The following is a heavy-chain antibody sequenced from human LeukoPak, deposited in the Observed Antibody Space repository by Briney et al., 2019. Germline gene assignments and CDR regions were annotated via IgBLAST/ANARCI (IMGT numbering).Heavy chain of an antibody. Sequence: GASVKVSCKGSGYTFIGYYMPWVRQAPGQGVEWMGWINPDSGATNYAQKFQGRVTMTRDTSITTAYMELSRLRSDDTAVYYCARDWGYDTFYFDYWGQGTLVTVSS. CDR1: GYTFIGYY. D-gene: IGHD3-16*01. CDR2: INPDSGAT. J-gene: IGHJ4*02. CDR3: ARDWGYDTFYFDY. V-gene: IGHV1-2*02.